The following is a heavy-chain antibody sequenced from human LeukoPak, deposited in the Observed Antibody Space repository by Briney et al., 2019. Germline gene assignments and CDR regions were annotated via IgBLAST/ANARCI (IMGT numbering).Heavy chain of an antibody. CDR3: ARGTGTTQEDNWFDP. CDR1: GYTFTSYG. CDR2: ISAYNGNT. J-gene: IGHJ5*02. Sequence: GASVKVSCKASGYTFTSYGISWVRQAPGQGLEWMGWISAYNGNTNYAQKLQGRVTMTTDTSTSTAYMELRSLRSDDTAVYYCARGTGTTQEDNWFDPWGQGTLVTVSS. V-gene: IGHV1-18*01. D-gene: IGHD1-7*01.